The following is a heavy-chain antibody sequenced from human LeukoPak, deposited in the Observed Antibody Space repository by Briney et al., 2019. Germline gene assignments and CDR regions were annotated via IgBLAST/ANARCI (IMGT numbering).Heavy chain of an antibody. Sequence: GESLRLSCAASGFTFSSYAMHWVRQAPGKGLEWVAVISYDGSNKYYADSVKGRFTISRNNSKNTLYLQMNSLRAEDTAVYYCARDQGPGTTGTTYYYYGMDVWGQGTTVTVSS. V-gene: IGHV3-30*04. D-gene: IGHD1-1*01. J-gene: IGHJ6*02. CDR3: ARDQGPGTTGTTYYYYGMDV. CDR2: ISYDGSNK. CDR1: GFTFSSYA.